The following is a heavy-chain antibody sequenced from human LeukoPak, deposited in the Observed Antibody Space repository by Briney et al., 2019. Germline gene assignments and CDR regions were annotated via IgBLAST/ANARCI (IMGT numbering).Heavy chain of an antibody. D-gene: IGHD3-10*02. CDR1: GFAFSYYW. J-gene: IGHJ6*04. Sequence: GGSLRLSCAAAGFAFSYYWMSWVRQAPGKGLEWVAIIKQDGTDKYYVDSVKGRFTISRDNAKNSLYLQMNSLRAEDTAVYYCAALGITMIGGVWGKGTTVTISS. V-gene: IGHV3-7*01. CDR2: IKQDGTDK. CDR3: AALGITMIGGV.